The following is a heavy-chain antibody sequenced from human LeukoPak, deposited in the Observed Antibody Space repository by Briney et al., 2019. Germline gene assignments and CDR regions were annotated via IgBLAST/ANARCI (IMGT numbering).Heavy chain of an antibody. CDR1: GFTFDDYA. V-gene: IGHV3-9*01. CDR3: ARVGGTLDY. J-gene: IGHJ4*02. D-gene: IGHD1-26*01. CDR2: ITWNSDSI. Sequence: SGGSLRLSCAASGFTFDDYAMHWVRQAPGKGLEWVSGITWNSDSIDYADSVKGRFTISRDNAKNSLYLQMNSLRAEDTAVYYCARVGGTLDYWGQGTLVTVSS.